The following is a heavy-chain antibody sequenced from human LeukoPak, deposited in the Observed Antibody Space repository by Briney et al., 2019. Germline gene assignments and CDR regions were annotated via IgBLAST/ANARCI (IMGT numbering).Heavy chain of an antibody. D-gene: IGHD2-2*01. J-gene: IGHJ4*02. CDR1: GFTVSSNY. CDR3: ARRYCSSTSCLAYFDY. V-gene: IGHV3-66*04. Sequence: PGGSLRLSGATSGFTVSSNYMSWVRQAPGKGLEWVSVIYSGGSTYYADSVKGRFTISRDNSKNTLYLQMNSLRAEDTAVYYCARRYCSSTSCLAYFDYWGQGTLVTVSS. CDR2: IYSGGST.